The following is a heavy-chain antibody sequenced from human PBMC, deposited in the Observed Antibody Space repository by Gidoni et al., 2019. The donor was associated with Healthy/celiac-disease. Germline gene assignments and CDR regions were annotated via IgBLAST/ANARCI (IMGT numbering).Heavy chain of an antibody. J-gene: IGHJ6*02. CDR1: GYTFTGYY. D-gene: IGHD3-3*01. Sequence: QVQLVQSGAEVTKPGASVKVSCKASGYTFTGYYMHWVRQAPGQGLEWMGWINPNSGGTNYAQKCQGWVTMTRDTSISTAYMELSRLRSDDTAVYYCARGGITIFGMDVWGQGTTVTVSS. CDR2: INPNSGGT. V-gene: IGHV1-2*04. CDR3: ARGGITIFGMDV.